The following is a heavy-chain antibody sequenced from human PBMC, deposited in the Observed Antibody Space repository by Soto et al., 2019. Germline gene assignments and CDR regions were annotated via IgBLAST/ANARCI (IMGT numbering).Heavy chain of an antibody. CDR2: IYYSGST. D-gene: IGHD3-3*01. J-gene: IGHJ4*02. V-gene: IGHV4-31*03. CDR1: GCSISSGGYY. CDR3: ARTSVYYDFWSGYLENSFDY. Sequence: SETLSLACTVSGCSISSGGYYWSWIRQHPGKGMEWIGYIYYSGSTYYNPSLKSRVTISVDTSKNQFSLKLSSVTAADTAVYYCARTSVYYDFWSGYLENSFDYWGQGTLVTVSS.